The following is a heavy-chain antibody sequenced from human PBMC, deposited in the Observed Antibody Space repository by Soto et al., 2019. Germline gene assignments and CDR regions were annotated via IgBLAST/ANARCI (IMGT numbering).Heavy chain of an antibody. CDR3: ARVRALAADGMDV. CDR2: ISSSSSYT. CDR1: GFTFSDYY. V-gene: IGHV3-11*05. Sequence: SGGSLRLSCAASGFTFSDYYMIWIRQAPGKGLKWVSYISSSSSYTNYADSVKGRFTISRDNAKNSLYLQMNSLRADDTAVYYCARVRALAADGMDVWGQGTTVTVSS. D-gene: IGHD6-19*01. J-gene: IGHJ6*02.